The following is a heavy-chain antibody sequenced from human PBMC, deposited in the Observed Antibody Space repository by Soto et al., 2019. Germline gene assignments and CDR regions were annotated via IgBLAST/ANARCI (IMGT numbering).Heavy chain of an antibody. J-gene: IGHJ6*02. V-gene: IGHV4-31*03. CDR1: GGSISSGGYY. D-gene: IGHD1-1*01. CDR2: IYYSGST. Sequence: RSLTCTVSGGSISSGGYYWSWIRQHPGKGLEWIGYIYYSGSTYYNPSLKSRVTISVDTSKNQFSLKLSSVTAADTAVYYCARDLSILHTTYGMDVWGQGXTVTVYS. CDR3: ARDLSILHTTYGMDV.